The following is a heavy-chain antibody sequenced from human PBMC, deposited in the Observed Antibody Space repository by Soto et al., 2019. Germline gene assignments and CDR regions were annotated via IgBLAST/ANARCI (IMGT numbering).Heavy chain of an antibody. J-gene: IGHJ2*01. CDR3: AKVGGGYCSGGSCYTNHWYFDL. CDR2: ISGSGGST. V-gene: IGHV3-23*01. D-gene: IGHD2-15*01. CDR1: GFTFSSYA. Sequence: EVQLLESGGGLVQPGGSLRLSCAASGFTFSSYAMSWVRQAPGKGLEWVSAISGSGGSTYYADSVKGRFTISRDNSKNTLYLQMNSLRAEDTAVYYCAKVGGGYCSGGSCYTNHWYFDLWGRGTLVTVSS.